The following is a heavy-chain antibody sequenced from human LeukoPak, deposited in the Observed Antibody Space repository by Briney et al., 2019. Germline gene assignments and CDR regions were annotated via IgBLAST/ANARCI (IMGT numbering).Heavy chain of an antibody. CDR2: ISHSGST. J-gene: IGHJ3*02. CDR3: ARHSPFYYDSSGYRAFDI. V-gene: IGHV4-34*01. CDR1: GGSFSGYY. D-gene: IGHD3-22*01. Sequence: PSETLSLTCAVYGGSFSGYYWSWIRQPPGKGLEWIGEISHSGSTYYNPSLESRVTISVDTSKNQFSLNLSSVTAADTAVYYCARHSPFYYDSSGYRAFDIWGQGTMVTVSS.